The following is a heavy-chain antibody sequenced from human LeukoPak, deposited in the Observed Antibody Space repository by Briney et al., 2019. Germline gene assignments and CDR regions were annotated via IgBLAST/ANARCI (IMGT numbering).Heavy chain of an antibody. CDR1: GGSISSYY. J-gene: IGHJ5*02. V-gene: IGHV4-59*01. Sequence: SETLSLTCTVSGGSISSYYWSWIRQPPGKGLEWIGYNYYSGSTNYNPSLKSRVTISVDTSKNQFSLKLSSVTAADTAVYYCARDMGVLERFNWFDPWGQGTLVTVSS. CDR3: ARDMGVLERFNWFDP. D-gene: IGHD1-1*01. CDR2: NYYSGST.